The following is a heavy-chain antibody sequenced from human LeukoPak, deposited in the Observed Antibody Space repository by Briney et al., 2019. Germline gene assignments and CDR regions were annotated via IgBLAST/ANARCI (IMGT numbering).Heavy chain of an antibody. J-gene: IGHJ4*02. D-gene: IGHD2-15*01. CDR1: GFTFSSYG. CDR2: ISFDGSNK. V-gene: IGHV3-30*05. CDR3: ARDFSVLVAASYLDY. Sequence: PGGSLRLSCPASGFTFSSYGMHGVRQAPGKGLEWVALISFDGSNKYYADSVKGRFTIYRHNSSNTLYVQMNSLRAEGTAVYYCARDFSVLVAASYLDYWGQGTLVTVSS.